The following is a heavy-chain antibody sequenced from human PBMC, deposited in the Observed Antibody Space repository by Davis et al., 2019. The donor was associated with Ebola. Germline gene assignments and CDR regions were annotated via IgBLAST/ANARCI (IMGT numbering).Heavy chain of an antibody. D-gene: IGHD4/OR15-4a*01. J-gene: IGHJ6*02. Sequence: ASVKVSCKASGYTFTTYGISWVRQAPGQGLEWMGWISPYNGNTNYAQKLQGRVTMTTDTSTNTAYMELRSLRSDDTAVYYCARVDGVLNYYYYGMDVWGQGTTVTVSS. CDR1: GYTFTTYG. V-gene: IGHV1-18*01. CDR2: ISPYNGNT. CDR3: ARVDGVLNYYYYGMDV.